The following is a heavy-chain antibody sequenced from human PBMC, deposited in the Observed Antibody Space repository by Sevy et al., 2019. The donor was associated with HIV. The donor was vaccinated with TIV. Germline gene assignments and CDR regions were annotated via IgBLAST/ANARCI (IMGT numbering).Heavy chain of an antibody. V-gene: IGHV3-23*01. CDR1: TFNFNNYA. J-gene: IGHJ3*02. CDR2: ISGSGTST. Sequence: GGSLRLSCVASTFNFNNYAMNWVRQAPGKGLEWASGISGSGTSTYYADSVKGRFTISRDNSKNTLYLQMNSLRAEDTALYYCAKDGPPDAFDIWGQGTMVTVSS. CDR3: AKDGPPDAFDI.